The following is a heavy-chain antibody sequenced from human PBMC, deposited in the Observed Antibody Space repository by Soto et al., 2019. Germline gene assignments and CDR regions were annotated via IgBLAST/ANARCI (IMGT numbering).Heavy chain of an antibody. D-gene: IGHD2-15*01. CDR1: GFTFSSYS. J-gene: IGHJ4*02. CDR2: ISSSSSYI. CDR3: AGSKSHCSGGSCWVDY. Sequence: EVQLVESGGGLVKPGGSLRLSCAASGFTFSSYSMNWVRQAPGKGLEWVSSISSSSSYIYYADSVKGRFTISRDNAKNSLDLQMNSLRAEDTAVYYCAGSKSHCSGGSCWVDYWGQGTLVTVSS. V-gene: IGHV3-21*01.